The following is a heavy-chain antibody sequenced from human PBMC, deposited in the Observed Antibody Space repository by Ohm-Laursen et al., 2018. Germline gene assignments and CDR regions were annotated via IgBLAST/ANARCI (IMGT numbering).Heavy chain of an antibody. D-gene: IGHD5-18*01. J-gene: IGHJ4*02. CDR2: ISRSGDST. Sequence: GSLRLSCSASGFSFSRNAMNWVRQAPGKGLEWVSAISRSGDSTYYADSVKGRFTISRDNSKNTLYLQMNSLRAEDTAVYSCVKGPGGYRYGDYWGQGTLVTVSS. V-gene: IGHV3-23*01. CDR1: GFSFSRNA. CDR3: VKGPGGYRYGDY.